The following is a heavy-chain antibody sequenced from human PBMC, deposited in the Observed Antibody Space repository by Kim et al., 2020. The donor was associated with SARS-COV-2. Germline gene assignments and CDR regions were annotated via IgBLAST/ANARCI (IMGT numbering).Heavy chain of an antibody. CDR3: ASEPGYSYGYWSYYYYYGMDV. J-gene: IGHJ6*02. CDR2: ISSSSSTI. CDR1: GFTFSSYS. V-gene: IGHV3-48*02. D-gene: IGHD5-18*01. Sequence: GGSLRLSCAASGFTFSSYSMNWVRQAPGKGLEWVSYISSSSSTIYYADSVKGRFTISRDNAKNSLYLQMNSLRDEDTAVYYCASEPGYSYGYWSYYYYYGMDVWGQGTTVTVSS.